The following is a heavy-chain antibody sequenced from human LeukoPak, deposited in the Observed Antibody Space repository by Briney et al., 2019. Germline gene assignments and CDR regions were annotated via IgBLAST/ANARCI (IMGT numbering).Heavy chain of an antibody. CDR2: PSGSGRLI. V-gene: IGHV3-21*06. CDR1: GFTSGSGT. D-gene: IGHD2-8*02. CDR3: ARDLHTGLAFDA. J-gene: IGHJ3*01. Sequence: GRSLRLSCAASGFTSGSGTMNWVRQAPGKWLEWVSAPSGSGRLIWYAGSVKGRFTFSRDNAANSLFLQMNSLRVEDTAVYYCARDLHTGLAFDAWGQGTVVTVSS.